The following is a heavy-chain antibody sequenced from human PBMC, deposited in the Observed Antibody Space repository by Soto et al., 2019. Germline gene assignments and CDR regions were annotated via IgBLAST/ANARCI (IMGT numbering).Heavy chain of an antibody. CDR3: AGDLVVVAATRHSTHYNWFDP. D-gene: IGHD2-15*01. CDR2: IIPILGIA. Sequence: SVKVSCKASGGTFSSYTISWVRQAPGQGLEWMGRIIPILGIANYAQKFQGRVTITADKSTSTAYMELSSLRSEDTAVYYCAGDLVVVAATRHSTHYNWFDPSGQGTLVTVSS. CDR1: GGTFSSYT. V-gene: IGHV1-69*04. J-gene: IGHJ5*02.